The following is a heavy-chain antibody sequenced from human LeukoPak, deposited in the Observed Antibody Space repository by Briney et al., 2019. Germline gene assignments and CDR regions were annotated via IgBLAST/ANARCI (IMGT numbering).Heavy chain of an antibody. J-gene: IGHJ6*02. CDR1: GYTFTSYY. CDR2: INPSGGST. D-gene: IGHD6-6*01. Sequence: ASVKVSCKASGYTFTSYYMHWVRQAPGQGLEWMGIINPSGGSTSYAQKFQGRVTMTRDTSTSTVYMELSSLRSEDTAVYYCARVYSSSRDYYYYDMDVWGQGTTVTVSS. CDR3: ARVYSSSRDYYYYDMDV. V-gene: IGHV1-46*01.